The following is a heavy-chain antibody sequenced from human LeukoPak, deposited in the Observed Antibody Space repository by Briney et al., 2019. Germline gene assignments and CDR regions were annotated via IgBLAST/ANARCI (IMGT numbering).Heavy chain of an antibody. V-gene: IGHV3-7*01. D-gene: IGHD6-6*01. CDR2: IKQDGSET. J-gene: IGHJ4*02. CDR3: ARRGGSSSRRSPIDY. Sequence: GGSLRLSCAASGFTFSNYWMTWVRQAPGKGPEWVANIKQDGSETYYVDSVRGRFTISRDNAENSLFLQMNSLRAEDTAVCYCARRGGSSSRRSPIDYWGQGTLVTVSS. CDR1: GFTFSNYW.